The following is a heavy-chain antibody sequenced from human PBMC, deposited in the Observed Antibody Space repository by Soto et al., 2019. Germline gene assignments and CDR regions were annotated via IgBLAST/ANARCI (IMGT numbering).Heavy chain of an antibody. J-gene: IGHJ6*02. CDR3: AADYDFWSGYLYGMDV. Sequence: GASVKVSCKASGFTFTSSAVQWVRQARGQRLEWIGWIVVGSGNTNYAQKFQERVTITRDMSTSTAYMELSSLRSEDTAVYYCAADYDFWSGYLYGMDVWGQGTTVTVSS. D-gene: IGHD3-3*01. V-gene: IGHV1-58*01. CDR1: GFTFTSSA. CDR2: IVVGSGNT.